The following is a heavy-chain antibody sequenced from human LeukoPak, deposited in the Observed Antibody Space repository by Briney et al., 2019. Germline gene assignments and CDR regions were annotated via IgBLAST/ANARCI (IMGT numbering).Heavy chain of an antibody. V-gene: IGHV3-30*02. CDR1: GFTFSSYG. CDR3: ARENGFPLPRCDY. CDR2: IRYDGSNK. J-gene: IGHJ4*02. D-gene: IGHD1-1*01. Sequence: GGSLRLSCEASGFTFSSYGMHWVRQAPGKGLEWVAFIRYDGSNKYYADSVKGRFTISRDNSKNTLYLQMNSLRAEDTAVYYCARENGFPLPRCDYWGQGTLVTVSS.